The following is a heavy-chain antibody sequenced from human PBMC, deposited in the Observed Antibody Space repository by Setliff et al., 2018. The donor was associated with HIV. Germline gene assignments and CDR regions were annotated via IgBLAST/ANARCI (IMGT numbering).Heavy chain of an antibody. D-gene: IGHD4-17*01. CDR2: LYHTGAT. V-gene: IGHV4-38-2*01. CDR3: VRHKTHDYDGNSVYFDF. CDR1: GYSISSGYF. Sequence: SETLSLTCAVSGYSISSGYFWGWIRQPPGKGLEWIGSLYHTGATYDNPSLKSRLKISMDKSKNQFSLNLQDVTAADTAIYYCVRHKTHDYDGNSVYFDFWGQGSLVTVSS. J-gene: IGHJ4*02.